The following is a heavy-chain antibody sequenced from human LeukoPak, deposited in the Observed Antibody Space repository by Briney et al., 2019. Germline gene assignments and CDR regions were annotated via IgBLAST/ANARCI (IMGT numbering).Heavy chain of an antibody. CDR2: IYHSGSTYYSGST. V-gene: IGHV4-39*02. J-gene: IGHJ3*02. CDR1: GASITTSSYY. CDR3: ATARTVVVTPGKEDGFDI. D-gene: IGHD2-21*02. Sequence: PSETLSLTCTVSGASITTSSYYWAWLRQSPGKGLEWIGSIYHSGSTYYSGSTYYNPSLRRRVSLSADTSKHQFSLRLTSMTAADTAVYFCATARTVVVTPGKEDGFDIWGHGTMVTVSS.